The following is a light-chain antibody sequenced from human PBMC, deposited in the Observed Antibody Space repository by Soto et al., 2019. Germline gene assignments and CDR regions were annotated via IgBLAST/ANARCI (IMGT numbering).Light chain of an antibody. Sequence: QPVLTQPPSVSAAPGQKVTISCSGSSSNIGKKYVSWYQQVPGTAPKLLIYENIKRPSGIPDRFSGSKSGTSATLGITGLQTGDEADYYCGTWDNSLGAWVFGGGTQLTVL. CDR1: SSNIGKKY. CDR3: GTWDNSLGAWV. V-gene: IGLV1-51*01. J-gene: IGLJ3*02. CDR2: ENI.